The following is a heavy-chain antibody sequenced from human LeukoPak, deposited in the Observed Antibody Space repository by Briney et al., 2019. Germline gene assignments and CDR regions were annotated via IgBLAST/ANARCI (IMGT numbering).Heavy chain of an antibody. J-gene: IGHJ5*02. CDR1: GYSFTTYW. D-gene: IGHD1/OR15-1a*01. CDR2: INPGDSTT. V-gene: IGHV5-51*01. Sequence: RGESLKISCKGSGYSFTTYWIGWVRQMPGKGLEWMGIINPGDSTTKYSPSFQGQVTISADKSISTAYLQWSSLKASDTAIYYCARNAQQQNWFDPWGQGTLVTVSP. CDR3: ARNAQQQNWFDP.